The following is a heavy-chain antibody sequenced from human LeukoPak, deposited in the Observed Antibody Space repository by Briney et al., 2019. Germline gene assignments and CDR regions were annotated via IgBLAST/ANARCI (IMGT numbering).Heavy chain of an antibody. D-gene: IGHD6-13*01. CDR1: GFTFSNAW. J-gene: IGHJ4*02. V-gene: IGHV3-15*01. CDR2: IKSKTDGGTT. Sequence: PGGSLRLSCAASGFTFSNAWMSWVRQAPGKGLEWVGRIKSKTDGGTTDYAAPVKGRFTTSRDDSKNTLYLQMNSLKTEDTAVYYCTTTIAAAGIPPHWGQGTLVTVSS. CDR3: TTTIAAAGIPPH.